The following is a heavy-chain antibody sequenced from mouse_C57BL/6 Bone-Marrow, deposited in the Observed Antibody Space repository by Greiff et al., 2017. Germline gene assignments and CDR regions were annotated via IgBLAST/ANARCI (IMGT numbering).Heavy chain of an antibody. Sequence: QVQLQQPGAELVKPGASVKMSCKASGYTFTSYWMHWVKQRPGQGLEWIGRIHPSDSDTNYNQKFKGKATLTVDKSSSTAYMQLSSLTSEDSAVYYCAIPRIYYGYSYAMDYWGQGTSVTVSS. V-gene: IGHV1-74*01. J-gene: IGHJ4*01. CDR3: AIPRIYYGYSYAMDY. CDR1: GYTFTSYW. D-gene: IGHD2-2*01. CDR2: IHPSDSDT.